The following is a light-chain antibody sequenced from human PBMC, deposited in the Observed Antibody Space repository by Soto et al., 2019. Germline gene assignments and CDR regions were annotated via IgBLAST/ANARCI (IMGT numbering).Light chain of an antibody. Sequence: EIVLTQSPGTLSLSPGESATLXXRSSQSVSSSYFAWYQQKPGQAPRLXXYDASNRATGVPARFSGSGSGTDFTLTISSLEPEDFAVYYCQQRSNWPPWTFGQGTKVDI. CDR1: QSVSSSY. V-gene: IGKV3D-20*02. CDR2: DAS. CDR3: QQRSNWPPWT. J-gene: IGKJ1*01.